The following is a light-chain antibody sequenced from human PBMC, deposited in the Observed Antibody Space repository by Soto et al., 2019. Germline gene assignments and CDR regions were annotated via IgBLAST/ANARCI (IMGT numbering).Light chain of an antibody. V-gene: IGLV2-11*01. J-gene: IGLJ2*01. CDR2: DVS. CDR1: SSDVGGYNY. Sequence: QSVLTQPRSVSGSPGQSVTISCTGTSSDVGGYNYVSWYQQHPGKAPKLMIYDVSKRPSGVPDRFSGSKSGNTASLTISGLQAEDEADYCCCSYAGSYTFVVFGGGTKVTFL. CDR3: CSYAGSYTFVV.